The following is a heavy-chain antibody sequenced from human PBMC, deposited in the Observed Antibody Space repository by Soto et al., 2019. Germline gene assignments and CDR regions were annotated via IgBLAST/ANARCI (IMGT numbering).Heavy chain of an antibody. CDR3: ARREIQGPIDY. J-gene: IGHJ4*02. D-gene: IGHD1-26*01. CDR1: GYFISSSNW. V-gene: IGHV4-28*01. CDR2: IYYSGTT. Sequence: QVQLQESGPGLVKPSDTLSLTCAVSGYFISSSNWWGWIRQPPGKGLEWIGYIYYSGTTYYNPSLKSRVTMAVDTSKNQFSLKLTSVTAVDTAVYYCARREIQGPIDYWGQGTLVTVSS.